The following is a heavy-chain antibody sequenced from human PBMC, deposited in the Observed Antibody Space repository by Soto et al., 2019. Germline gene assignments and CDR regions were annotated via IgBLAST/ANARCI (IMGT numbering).Heavy chain of an antibody. V-gene: IGHV3-23*01. CDR1: GFTFSTYA. J-gene: IGHJ3*01. CDR2: ISGGGVTT. CDR3: AKDRDDIGMVDAFEV. Sequence: EMHLLESGGELVQHGGSLRLSCAASGFTFSTYAMTWVRQAPGKGLEYVSAISGGGVTTYYADSMKGRFTISRDNSKNTPYLQMNSLRAEDTAVYYCAKDRDDIGMVDAFEVWGQGTMVTVSS. D-gene: IGHD2-15*01.